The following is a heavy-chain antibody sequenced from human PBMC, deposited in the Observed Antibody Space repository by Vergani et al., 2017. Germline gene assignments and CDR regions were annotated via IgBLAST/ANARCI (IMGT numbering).Heavy chain of an antibody. Sequence: QGNLVQSGAEVKKPGASVKVSCKSSEYTFTGHFIHWVRQAPGQGLEWMGRIIPIFGITSYAQKFQGRVTILADESTSAAYMELSSLRSEDTAVYYCARSSGYYSYYFDFWGQGTLVTVSS. V-gene: IGHV1-69*18. CDR2: IIPIFGIT. CDR1: EYTFTGHF. CDR3: ARSSGYYSYYFDF. J-gene: IGHJ4*02. D-gene: IGHD3-22*01.